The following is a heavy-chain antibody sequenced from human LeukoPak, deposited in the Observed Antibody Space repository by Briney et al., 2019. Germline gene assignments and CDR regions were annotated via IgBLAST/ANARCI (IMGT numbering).Heavy chain of an antibody. J-gene: IGHJ4*02. Sequence: ASVRVSCKASGYTFTSYYMHWVRQAPGQGLEWMGIINPSGGSTSYAQKFQGRVTMTRDTSTSTVYMELSSLRSEDTAVYYCARDRVRYCSGGSCSSGDYYFDYWGQGTLVTVSS. V-gene: IGHV1-46*01. CDR1: GYTFTSYY. CDR3: ARDRVRYCSGGSCSSGDYYFDY. CDR2: INPSGGST. D-gene: IGHD2-15*01.